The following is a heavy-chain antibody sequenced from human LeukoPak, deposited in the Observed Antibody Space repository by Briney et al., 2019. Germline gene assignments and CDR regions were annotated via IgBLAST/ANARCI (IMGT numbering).Heavy chain of an antibody. V-gene: IGHV4-31*03. CDR1: GGSISSGGFY. J-gene: IGHJ3*02. D-gene: IGHD5-12*01. CDR2: IHYSGNT. CDR3: ARLPRLPQGDAFDI. Sequence: SETLSLTCTVSGGSISSGGFYWSWIRQHPGKGLEWIGYIHYSGNTYYNPSLKSRVIISVDTSKNQFSLKLSSVTAADTAAYYCARLPRLPQGDAFDIWGQGTMVTVSS.